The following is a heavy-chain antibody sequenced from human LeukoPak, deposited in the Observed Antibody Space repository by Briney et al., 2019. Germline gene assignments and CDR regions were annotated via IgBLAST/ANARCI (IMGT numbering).Heavy chain of an antibody. V-gene: IGHV5-51*01. CDR2: IYPADSDT. D-gene: IGHD3-10*01. CDR3: ARRPVPTGSRGAFDI. CDR1: GYRFTGYW. J-gene: IGHJ3*02. Sequence: GESLKISCEGSGYRFTGYWIGWVRQVSGRGLEWMGIIYPADSDTRYSPSFQGLVTISADKSINTAYLQWSSLKASDSAIYYCARRPVPTGSRGAFDIWGQGTKVAVFS.